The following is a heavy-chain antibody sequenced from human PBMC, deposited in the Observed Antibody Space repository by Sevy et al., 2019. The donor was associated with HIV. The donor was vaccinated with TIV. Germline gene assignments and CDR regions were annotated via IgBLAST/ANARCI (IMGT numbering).Heavy chain of an antibody. CDR2: IIPIFGTA. J-gene: IGHJ6*02. CDR1: GGTFSSYA. V-gene: IGHV1-69*13. Sequence: ASVKVSCKASGGTFSSYAISWVRQAPGQGLEWMGGIIPIFGTANYAQKFQGRVTITADESTSTAYMELSSLSSEDTAVYYCARNIVVVPAATPGYYYGMDVWGQGTTVTVSS. CDR3: ARNIVVVPAATPGYYYGMDV. D-gene: IGHD2-2*01.